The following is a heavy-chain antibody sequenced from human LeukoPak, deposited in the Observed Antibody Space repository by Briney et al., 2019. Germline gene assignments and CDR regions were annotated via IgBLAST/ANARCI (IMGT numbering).Heavy chain of an antibody. V-gene: IGHV4-59*01. D-gene: IGHD5-24*01. J-gene: IGHJ5*02. CDR1: GGSICNYY. CDR2: IYYSGST. CDR3: TRRRDGNWFDP. Sequence: SETLSLTCAVSGGSICNYYWSWIRQPPGKGLEWIGYIYYSGSTNYNPSLKSRVTISVDTSKNQFSLKLSSVTAADTAVYYCTRRRDGNWFDPWGQGTLVTVSS.